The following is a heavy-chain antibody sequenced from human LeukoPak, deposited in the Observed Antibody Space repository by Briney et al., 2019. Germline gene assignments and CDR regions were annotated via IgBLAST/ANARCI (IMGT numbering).Heavy chain of an antibody. CDR1: GFSFGSFG. CDR3: ATSLTVFGVAIIEWGFDH. Sequence: GGSLRLSCAASGFSFGSFGVHWVRQAPGKGLEWVAFIRSDGSNKYYADSVKGRFIISRDKSKSTLYLQMNSLRVEDTAVYYCATSLTVFGVAIIEWGFDHWGQGTLVTVSS. J-gene: IGHJ4*02. D-gene: IGHD3-3*01. CDR2: IRSDGSNK. V-gene: IGHV3-30*02.